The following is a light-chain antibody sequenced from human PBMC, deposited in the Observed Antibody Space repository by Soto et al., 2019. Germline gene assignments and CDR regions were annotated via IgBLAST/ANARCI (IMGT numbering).Light chain of an antibody. V-gene: IGKV3-20*01. J-gene: IGKJ3*01. Sequence: EIVLTQSPGTLSLSPGERATLSCRASQSVSSSYLAWYQQKPGQAPRLLIYGAFNRATGIPDRFSGSGSGTEFTLTISSLQSEDSAVYYCQQYNDWHFTFGPGTKVEIK. CDR3: QQYNDWHFT. CDR2: GAF. CDR1: QSVSSSY.